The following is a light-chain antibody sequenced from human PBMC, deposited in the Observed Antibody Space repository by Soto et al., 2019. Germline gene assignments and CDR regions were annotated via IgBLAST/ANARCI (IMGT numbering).Light chain of an antibody. CDR1: QSVSSN. CDR2: GAS. V-gene: IGKV3-15*01. CDR3: QQYNNWPRT. J-gene: IGKJ1*01. Sequence: EIVMTQSPATLSVSPGERATLSCRASQSVSSNLAWSQQKPGQAPRLLIYGASTRATGIPARFSGSGSGTEFTLTISSLQSEDFAVYYCQQYNNWPRTFGQGTKVESK.